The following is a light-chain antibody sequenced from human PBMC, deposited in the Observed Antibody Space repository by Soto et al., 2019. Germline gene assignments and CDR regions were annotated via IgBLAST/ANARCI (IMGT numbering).Light chain of an antibody. V-gene: IGLV1-40*01. CDR2: GNS. J-gene: IGLJ2*01. CDR3: QSYDSSLSGSVV. CDR1: SSNIGAGYD. Sequence: QSVLTQPPSVSGAPGQRVTISCTGSSSNIGAGYDVHWYQQLPGTAPKLLISGNSNRPSRVPDRFSGSKSCTSASLAITGLQAEDEADYYCQSYDSSLSGSVVFGGGTKLTVL.